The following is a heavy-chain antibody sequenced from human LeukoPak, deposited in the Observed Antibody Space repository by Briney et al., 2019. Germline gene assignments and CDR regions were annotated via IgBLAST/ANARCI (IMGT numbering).Heavy chain of an antibody. Sequence: TGGSLRLSCAASGFSFTYWMAWVRQAPGKGLEWVANMNPDGSEKKYADSVKGRFTISRDNAKNSLYLQMNSLRAEDTAVYYCARTFVGQQLDRWGQGTLVTVSS. V-gene: IGHV3-7*01. CDR1: GFSFTYW. CDR2: MNPDGSEK. D-gene: IGHD6-13*01. J-gene: IGHJ4*02. CDR3: ARTFVGQQLDR.